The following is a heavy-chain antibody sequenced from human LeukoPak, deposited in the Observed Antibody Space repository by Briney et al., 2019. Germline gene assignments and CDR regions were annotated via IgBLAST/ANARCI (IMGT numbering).Heavy chain of an antibody. CDR3: AKDQTRDSGWSFGY. CDR1: GFTFSTYA. D-gene: IGHD6-19*01. CDR2: LSSGGS. Sequence: PGGSLRLSCEAAGFTFSTYAMSWVRQAPGKGLEWVSSLSSGGSYYADSVRGRFTISRDDSKNTLYLQMNSLRAEDTALYYCAKDQTRDSGWSFGYWGQGSLVTVSS. V-gene: IGHV3-23*01. J-gene: IGHJ4*02.